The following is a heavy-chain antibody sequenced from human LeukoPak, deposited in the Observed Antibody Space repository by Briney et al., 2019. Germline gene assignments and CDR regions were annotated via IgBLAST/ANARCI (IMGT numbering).Heavy chain of an antibody. CDR3: ARDHPNYYDSSGYRAPVDY. CDR1: GYTFTSYG. J-gene: IGHJ4*02. V-gene: IGHV1-18*01. Sequence: ASVKVFCKASGYTFTSYGISWVRQAPGQGLEWMGWISAYNGNTNYAQKLQGRVTMTTDTSTSTAYMELRSLRSDDTAVYYCARDHPNYYDSSGYRAPVDYWGQGTLVTVSS. CDR2: ISAYNGNT. D-gene: IGHD3-22*01.